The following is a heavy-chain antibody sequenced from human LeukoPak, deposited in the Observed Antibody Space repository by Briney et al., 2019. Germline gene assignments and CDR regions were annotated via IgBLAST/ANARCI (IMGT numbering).Heavy chain of an antibody. J-gene: IGHJ3*01. Sequence: GGSLRLSCAASGFTFSSYWMHWVRQAPGKGLVWVSQINSDGSSTNYADSVKGRFTISRDNAKNTLYLQMNSLRAEDTAVYYCARTEYCSPTSCKYASLWGQGTMVTVSS. V-gene: IGHV3-74*01. CDR1: GFTFSSYW. CDR3: ARTEYCSPTSCKYASL. CDR2: INSDGSST. D-gene: IGHD2-2*01.